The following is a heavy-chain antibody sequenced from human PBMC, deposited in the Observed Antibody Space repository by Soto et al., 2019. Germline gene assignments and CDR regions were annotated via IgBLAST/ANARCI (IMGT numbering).Heavy chain of an antibody. V-gene: IGHV3-23*01. CDR3: AKDQVPFNGRFVPFDC. CDR1: GFTFENYA. Sequence: EVQLLESGGDLVKPGGSLRLSCVASGFTFENYAMSWVRQAPGKGLEWVADVGGSGSDTHYAESVRGRFTISRDDSRNTMYLQLNSLRVEDTAIYFCAKDQVPFNGRFVPFDCWGQGTLVAVSS. D-gene: IGHD3-16*01. CDR2: VGGSGSDT. J-gene: IGHJ4*02.